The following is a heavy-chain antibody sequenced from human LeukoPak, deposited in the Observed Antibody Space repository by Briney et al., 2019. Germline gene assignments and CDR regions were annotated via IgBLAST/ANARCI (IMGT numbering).Heavy chain of an antibody. Sequence: SVKVSCKASGGTFSSYAVSWVRQAPGQGLEWMGGIIPIFGTANYAQKFQGRVTITADESTSTAYMELSSLRSEDTAVYYCARDSPGYCGGDCHPPVWGQGTLVTVSS. V-gene: IGHV1-69*13. CDR2: IIPIFGTA. D-gene: IGHD2-21*01. CDR3: ARDSPGYCGGDCHPPV. CDR1: GGTFSSYA. J-gene: IGHJ4*02.